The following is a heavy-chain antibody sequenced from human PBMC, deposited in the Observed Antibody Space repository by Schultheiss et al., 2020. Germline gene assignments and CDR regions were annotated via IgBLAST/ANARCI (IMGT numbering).Heavy chain of an antibody. Sequence: GGSLRLSCAASGFTFTREAMHWVRQAPGKGLEWVALIWYDGRNNHYADSVKGRFTISRDNSKNTLYLQMNSLRAEDTAVYYCAKGNFNQLLVDWFDPWGQGTLVNVSS. CDR3: AKGNFNQLLVDWFDP. V-gene: IGHV3-30*02. D-gene: IGHD2-2*01. CDR1: GFTFTREA. CDR2: IWYDGRNN. J-gene: IGHJ5*02.